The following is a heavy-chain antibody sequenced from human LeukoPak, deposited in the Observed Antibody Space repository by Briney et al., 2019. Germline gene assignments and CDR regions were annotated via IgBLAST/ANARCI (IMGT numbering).Heavy chain of an antibody. J-gene: IGHJ6*02. CDR1: GGTFSSYA. D-gene: IGHD7-27*01. Sequence: ASVKVSCKASGGTFSSYAISWVRQAPGQGLEWMGRIIPIFGIANYAQKFRGRVTITADKSTSTAYMELSSLRSEDTAVYYCARGGDLQALLGKRPYYYYYGMDVWGQGTTVTVSS. CDR2: IIPIFGIA. CDR3: ARGGDLQALLGKRPYYYYYGMDV. V-gene: IGHV1-69*04.